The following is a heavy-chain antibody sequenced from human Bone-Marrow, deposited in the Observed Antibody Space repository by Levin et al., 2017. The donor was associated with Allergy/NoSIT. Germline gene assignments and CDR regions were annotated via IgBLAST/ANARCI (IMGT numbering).Heavy chain of an antibody. D-gene: IGHD6-13*01. Sequence: GGSLRLSCVASGFTFDNYAIHWVRQAPGKGLEWVSLISWDGVNTYYADSVEGRFTISRDNSKNSLYLQMDDLRPEDTALYYCAKDLSDGSSWSLYSSYGMDVWGQGATVAVSS. CDR2: ISWDGVNT. V-gene: IGHV3-43D*04. J-gene: IGHJ6*02. CDR1: GFTFDNYA. CDR3: AKDLSDGSSWSLYSSYGMDV.